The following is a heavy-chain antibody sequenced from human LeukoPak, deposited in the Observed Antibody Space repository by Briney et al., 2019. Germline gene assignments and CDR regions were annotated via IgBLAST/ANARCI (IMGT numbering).Heavy chain of an antibody. D-gene: IGHD6-6*01. Sequence: GGSLRLSCAASGFTFSSYAMSWVRQAPGKGLEWVSAISGSGGSTYYADSVKGRFTISRDNSKNTLYLQMNSLRVEDTAVYYCARENTYSSSSRWFDPWGQGTLVTVSS. CDR1: GFTFSSYA. CDR3: ARENTYSSSSRWFDP. V-gene: IGHV3-23*01. CDR2: ISGSGGST. J-gene: IGHJ5*02.